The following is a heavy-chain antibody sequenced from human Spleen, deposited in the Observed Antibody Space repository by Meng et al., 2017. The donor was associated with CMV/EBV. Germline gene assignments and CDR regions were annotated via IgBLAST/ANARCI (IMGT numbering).Heavy chain of an antibody. CDR1: GGSFSGYY. V-gene: IGHV4-34*01. CDR3: ARGRGPYSSGFDY. D-gene: IGHD6-25*01. CDR2: INHSGST. Sequence: QVQLRQWGAGLLKPSEPLSLTCAVDGGSFSGYYWSWIRQLPGKGLEWIGEINHSGSTNYNPSLKSRVTISVDTSKNQFSLKLSSVTAADTAVYYCARGRGPYSSGFDYWGQGTLVTVSS. J-gene: IGHJ4*02.